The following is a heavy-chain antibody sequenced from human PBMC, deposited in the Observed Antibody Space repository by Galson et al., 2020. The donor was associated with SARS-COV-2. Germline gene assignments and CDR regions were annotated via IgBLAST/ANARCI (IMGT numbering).Heavy chain of an antibody. CDR3: AKDSSSGYFYVTTMDH. J-gene: IGHJ4*02. Sequence: GGSLSLSCAASEFTYDDYAMHWVRQAPGQGLEGVSGISWNRGSIGYADSVKGRFTISRDNAKNSLYLQMNSLRAEDTALYYCAKDSSSGYFYVTTMDHGGQRTLVTVSS. CDR2: ISWNRGSI. D-gene: IGHD3-22*01. CDR1: EFTYDDYA. V-gene: IGHV3-9*01.